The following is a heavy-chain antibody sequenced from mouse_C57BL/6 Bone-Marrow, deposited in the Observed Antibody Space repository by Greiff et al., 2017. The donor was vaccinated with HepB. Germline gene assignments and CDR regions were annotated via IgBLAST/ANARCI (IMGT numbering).Heavy chain of an antibody. CDR1: GFTFTDYY. V-gene: IGHV7-3*01. Sequence: EVQLVESGGGLVQPGGSLSLSCAASGFTFTDYYMSWVRQPPGKALEWLGFIRNKANGYTTEYSASVKGRFTISRYNSQSILYLQMNALRAEDSATYYCARYEYYGSSVDYWGQGTTLTVSS. CDR2: IRNKANGYTT. CDR3: ARYEYYGSSVDY. J-gene: IGHJ2*01. D-gene: IGHD1-1*01.